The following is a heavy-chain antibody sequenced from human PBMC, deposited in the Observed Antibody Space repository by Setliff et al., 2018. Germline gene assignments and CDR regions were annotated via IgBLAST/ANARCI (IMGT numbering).Heavy chain of an antibody. Sequence: SVKVSCKASGGTFSSYAISWVRQAPGQGLEWMGGIIPILGTANYAQKFQGRVTITADESTSTAYMELSSLRSEDTAVYYCARDRPPMVRGVIIGTTRYYYGMDVWGQGTTVTAP. CDR3: ARDRPPMVRGVIIGTTRYYYGMDV. CDR2: IIPILGTA. D-gene: IGHD3-10*01. V-gene: IGHV1-69*13. J-gene: IGHJ6*02. CDR1: GGTFSSYA.